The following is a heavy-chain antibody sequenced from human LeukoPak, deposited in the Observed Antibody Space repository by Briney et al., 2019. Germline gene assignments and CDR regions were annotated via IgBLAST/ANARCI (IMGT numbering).Heavy chain of an antibody. D-gene: IGHD2-15*01. CDR1: GGSISSYY. J-gene: IGHJ4*02. V-gene: IGHV4-59*01. CDR3: AARSWGYSAPDY. CDR2: IYNSGST. Sequence: SETLSLTCTVSGGSISSYYWSWIRQPPGMGLEWIGYIYNSGSTNYNPSLKSRVTISVDTSKNQFSLKLTSVTAADTAVYFCAARSWGYSAPDYWGQGTLVTASS.